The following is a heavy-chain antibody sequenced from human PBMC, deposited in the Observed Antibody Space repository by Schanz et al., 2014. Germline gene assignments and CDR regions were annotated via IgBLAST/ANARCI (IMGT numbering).Heavy chain of an antibody. J-gene: IGHJ6*02. CDR3: AKGMGYCSGGTCYDYYYYGLDV. V-gene: IGHV3-23*04. Sequence: EVQLVESGGGLVQPGGSLRLSCAASGFTFSDHYMDWVRQAPGKGLEWVSGISGSGGSTYYADYVKGRFTISRDNSKNTLYLQMNSLSADDTAVFYCAKGMGYCSGGTCYDYYYYGLDVWGQGTTVTVSS. CDR2: ISGSGGST. CDR1: GFTFSDHY. D-gene: IGHD2-15*01.